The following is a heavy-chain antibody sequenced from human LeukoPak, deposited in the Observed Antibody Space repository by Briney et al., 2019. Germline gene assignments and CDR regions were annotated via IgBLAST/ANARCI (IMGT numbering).Heavy chain of an antibody. CDR2: IYPGDSDT. D-gene: IGHD5-18*01. V-gene: IGHV5-51*01. CDR1: GYRFTRYW. J-gene: IGHJ4*02. CDR3: ASSVNIAMAYGFDY. Sequence: GEALKISFQGSGYRFTRYWIGWVRPMPGKGLEWMGIIYPGDSDTRYSPSFQGQVTISADKSISTAYLQWSSLKASDTAMYYCASSVNIAMAYGFDYWGQGTLVTVSS.